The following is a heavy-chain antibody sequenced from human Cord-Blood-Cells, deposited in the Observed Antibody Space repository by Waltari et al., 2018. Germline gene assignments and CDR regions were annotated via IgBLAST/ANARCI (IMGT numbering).Heavy chain of an antibody. CDR3: ATSYGSGSYYDY. CDR2: FDPEDGET. J-gene: IGHJ4*02. D-gene: IGHD3-10*01. V-gene: IGHV1-24*01. Sequence: QVQLVQSGAEAKTPGASGKVSCKVSGYTLTESSMHWVRQAHGKGLEWMGGFDPEDGETIYAQKFQSRVTMTEDTSTDTAYMELSSLRSEDTAVYYCATSYGSGSYYDYWGQGTLVTVSS. CDR1: GYTLTESS.